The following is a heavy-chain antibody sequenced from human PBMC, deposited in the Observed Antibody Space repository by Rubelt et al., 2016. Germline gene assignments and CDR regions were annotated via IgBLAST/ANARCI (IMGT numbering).Heavy chain of an antibody. D-gene: IGHD1-7*01. CDR3: ARGKNSAVDI. V-gene: IGHV4-34*01. CDR2: INHSGST. Sequence: QVQPQQWGAGLLKPSETLSLTCAVYGGSFSGYYWSWIRQPPGKGLEWIGEINHSGSTTYNPSLKSRVTISVDTSKNQFSLQLNSVTPEDTAVYYCARGKNSAVDIWGQGTMVTVSS. J-gene: IGHJ3*02. CDR1: GGSFSGYY.